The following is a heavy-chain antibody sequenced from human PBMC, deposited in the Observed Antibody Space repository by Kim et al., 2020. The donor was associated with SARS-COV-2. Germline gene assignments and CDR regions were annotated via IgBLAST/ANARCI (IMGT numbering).Heavy chain of an antibody. V-gene: IGHV3-21*01. CDR1: GFTFSSYS. Sequence: GGSLRLSCAASGFTFSSYSMNRVRQAPGKGLEWVSSISSSSSYIYYADSVKGRFTISRDNAKNSLYLQMNSLRAEDTAVYYCAVLSGLWFGELFSGYWGQGTLVTVSS. CDR2: ISSSSSYI. D-gene: IGHD3-10*01. CDR3: AVLSGLWFGELFSGY. J-gene: IGHJ4*02.